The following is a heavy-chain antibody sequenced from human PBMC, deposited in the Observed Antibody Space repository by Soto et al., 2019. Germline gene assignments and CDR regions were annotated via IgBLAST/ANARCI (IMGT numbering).Heavy chain of an antibody. CDR2: ISAYNGNT. J-gene: IGHJ5*02. Sequence: ASMKVSCKASGYTFTSYGISWVRQAPGQGLEWMGWISAYNGNTNYAQKLQGRVTMTTDTSTSTAYMELRSLRSDDTAVYYCARGIAAAGTIGWFDPSGQGTLVTVSS. D-gene: IGHD6-13*01. V-gene: IGHV1-18*01. CDR3: ARGIAAAGTIGWFDP. CDR1: GYTFTSYG.